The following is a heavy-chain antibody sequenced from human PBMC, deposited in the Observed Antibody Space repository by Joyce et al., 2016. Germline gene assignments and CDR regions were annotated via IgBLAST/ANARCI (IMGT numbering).Heavy chain of an antibody. CDR1: GYSFSDSY. D-gene: IGHD2-2*01. CDR3: ARGPMPPYAFDV. CDR2: INHDTGDT. V-gene: IGHV1-2*06. J-gene: IGHJ3*01. Sequence: QVNLVQSGAEVKKPGASVKVSCKASGYSFSDSYIHWVRQAPGQGLQWMGRINHDTGDTIYAQKFQGRVTLTRDTFISTVYMEVSRLRSDDTAVYFCARGPMPPYAFDVWGQGTLVTVST.